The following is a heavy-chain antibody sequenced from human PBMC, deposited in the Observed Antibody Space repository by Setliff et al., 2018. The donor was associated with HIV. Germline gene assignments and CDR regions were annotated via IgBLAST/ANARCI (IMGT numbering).Heavy chain of an antibody. CDR3: ARVPTTDYYDGSGYHAPLWYFDV. CDR2: ISYRGMT. V-gene: IGHV4-39*07. J-gene: IGHJ2*01. D-gene: IGHD3-22*01. Sequence: PSETLSLTCNVSGDSITSNNYYWGWLRRAPGKGLEWMTSISYRGMTYKNPSLTSRVAISRDTSKNQISLDLVSVTGADTAVYYCARVPTTDYYDGSGYHAPLWYFDVWGRGTLVTVSS. CDR1: GDSITSNNYY.